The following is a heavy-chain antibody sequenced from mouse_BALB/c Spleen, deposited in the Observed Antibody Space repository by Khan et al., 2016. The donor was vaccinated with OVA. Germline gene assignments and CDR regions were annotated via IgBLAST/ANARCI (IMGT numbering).Heavy chain of an antibody. V-gene: IGHV1-77*01. CDR2: IFPGSDTP. D-gene: IGHD2-3*01. J-gene: IGHJ3*01. CDR1: GYTFTDYI. Sequence: QVQLQQSGPEVVKPGASLKVSCKASGYTFTDYIIGWVKQSTRQGLEWIGDIFPGSDTPYYNEKFKDKATLTADISSNTAYMQPSSLTSEDSAVYFCARGGYSAFSYWGRGTLVTVSA. CDR3: ARGGYSAFSY.